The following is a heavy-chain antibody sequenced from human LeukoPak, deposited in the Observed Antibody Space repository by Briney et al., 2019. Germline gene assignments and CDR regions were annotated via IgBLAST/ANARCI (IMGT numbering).Heavy chain of an antibody. CDR2: ISGSGGTT. CDR3: ARAYGNNGMDV. J-gene: IGHJ6*02. CDR1: GFTFSSYA. Sequence: GGSLRLSCAASGFTFSSYAMSWVRQAPGKGLEWVSAISGSGGTTYYADSVKGRFTISRGNSKNTLYLQMNSLRAEDTAVYYCARAYGNNGMDVWGQGTTVTVSS. V-gene: IGHV3-23*01. D-gene: IGHD4-11*01.